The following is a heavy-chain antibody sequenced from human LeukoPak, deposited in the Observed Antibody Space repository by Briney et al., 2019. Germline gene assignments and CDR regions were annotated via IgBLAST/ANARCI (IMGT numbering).Heavy chain of an antibody. D-gene: IGHD3-22*01. CDR1: GGSISSDY. V-gene: IGHV4-59*01. Sequence: PSETLSLTCTVSGGSISSDYWSWIRQPPGKGLEWIGYIYYRGSTNYNPSLKSRVTISVDTSKNQFSLKLSSVTAADTAVYYCARLSGSSSGHYYSDYWGQGTLVTVSS. CDR2: IYYRGST. J-gene: IGHJ4*02. CDR3: ARLSGSSSGHYYSDY.